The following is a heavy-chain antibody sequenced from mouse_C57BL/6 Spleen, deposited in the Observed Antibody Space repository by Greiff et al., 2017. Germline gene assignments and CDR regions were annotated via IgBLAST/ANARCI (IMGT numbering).Heavy chain of an antibody. Sequence: QVQLQQPGAELVRPGSSVKLSCKASGYTFTSYWLHWVKQRPIQGLEWIGNIDPSDSETHYNQKFKDKATLTVDKSSSTAYLQLSSLTSEDSAVYYCAPTTAEASWCAYWGQGTLVTVSA. CDR3: APTTAEASWCAY. CDR2: IDPSDSET. D-gene: IGHD3-2*02. J-gene: IGHJ3*01. CDR1: GYTFTSYW. V-gene: IGHV1-52*01.